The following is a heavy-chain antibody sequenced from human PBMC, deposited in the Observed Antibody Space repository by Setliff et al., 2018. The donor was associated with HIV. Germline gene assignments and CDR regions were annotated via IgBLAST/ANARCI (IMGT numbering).Heavy chain of an antibody. CDR3: ARRTFGSGRFDP. CDR1: GDSISSGSYY. CDR2: IHTSGSA. D-gene: IGHD3-16*01. J-gene: IGHJ5*02. V-gene: IGHV4-61*09. Sequence: SETLSLTCTVSGDSISSGSYYWSWIRQPAGKGLEWIGQIHTSGSANYNPSLKSRITISLDTSKNQFSLNLSSVTAADTAVYYCARRTFGSGRFDPWGQGTLGTVSS.